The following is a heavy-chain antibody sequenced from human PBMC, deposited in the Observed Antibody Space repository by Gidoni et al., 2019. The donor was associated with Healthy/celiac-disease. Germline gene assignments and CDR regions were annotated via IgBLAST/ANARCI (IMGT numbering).Heavy chain of an antibody. Sequence: RTGGYYWSWIRQHPGKGLEWIGYIYYSGSTYYNPSLKSRVTISVDTSKNQFSLKLSSVTAADTAVYYCARDMAPIAWSTHWFDPWGQGTLVTVSS. J-gene: IGHJ5*02. V-gene: IGHV4-31*02. CDR2: IYYSGST. CDR3: ARDMAPIAWSTHWFDP. CDR1: RTGGYY. D-gene: IGHD3-3*02.